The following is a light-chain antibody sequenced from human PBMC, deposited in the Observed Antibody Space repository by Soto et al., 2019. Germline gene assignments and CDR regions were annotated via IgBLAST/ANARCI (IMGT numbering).Light chain of an antibody. CDR3: CSYAGSYTYV. Sequence: QSVLTQPRSVSGSPGQSVTISCTGTSSDVGGYNYVSWYQQHPGKAPKLMIYYVSERPSGVPDRFSGSKSGNSASLTISGLQAEDEADYYCCSYAGSYTYVFGAGTKVTVL. CDR1: SSDVGGYNY. CDR2: YVS. J-gene: IGLJ1*01. V-gene: IGLV2-11*01.